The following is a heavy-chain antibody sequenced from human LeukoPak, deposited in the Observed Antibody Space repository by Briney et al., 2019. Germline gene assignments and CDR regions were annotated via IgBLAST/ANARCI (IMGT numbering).Heavy chain of an antibody. CDR1: GYTFTSYG. CDR3: AGVAYFFDSSGFYNGGDFDY. CDR2: ISAYNGNT. D-gene: IGHD3-22*01. Sequence: ASVKVSCKASGYTFTSYGISWVRQAPGQGLEWMGWISAYNGNTNYAQKLQGRVTMTTDTSTSTAYMELRSLRSDDTAVYYCAGVAYFFDSSGFYNGGDFDYWGQGALVTVSS. V-gene: IGHV1-18*01. J-gene: IGHJ4*02.